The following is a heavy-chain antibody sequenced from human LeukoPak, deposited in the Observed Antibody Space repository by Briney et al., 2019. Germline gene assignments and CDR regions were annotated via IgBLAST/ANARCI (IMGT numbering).Heavy chain of an antibody. Sequence: PGGSLRLSCAASGFTFSNYAMHWVRQAPGKGLEYVSAISSNGGSTYYANSVKGRFTISRDNSKNTLYLQMNSLRVEDTAVYYCARDLGSSNRYFDYWGQGTLVTVSS. V-gene: IGHV3-64*01. J-gene: IGHJ4*02. CDR1: GFTFSNYA. CDR2: ISSNGGST. CDR3: ARDLGSSNRYFDY. D-gene: IGHD6-6*01.